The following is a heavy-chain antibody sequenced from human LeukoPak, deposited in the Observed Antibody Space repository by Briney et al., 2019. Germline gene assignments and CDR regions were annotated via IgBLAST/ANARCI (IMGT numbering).Heavy chain of an antibody. D-gene: IGHD3-3*01. Sequence: PGGSLRLSCAASGFTFSGYTMNWVRQAPGKGPEWVSSISGSGITTNYADSVKGRFTISREYSNNTLYLQMSSLRAEDTVIYYCAKETALVGGHAAIFDHWGQGTLVTVSS. V-gene: IGHV3-23*01. CDR1: GFTFSGYT. J-gene: IGHJ4*02. CDR3: AKETALVGGHAAIFDH. CDR2: ISGSGITT.